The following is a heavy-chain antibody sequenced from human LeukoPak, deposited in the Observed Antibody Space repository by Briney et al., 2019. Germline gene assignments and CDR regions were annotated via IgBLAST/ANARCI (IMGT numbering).Heavy chain of an antibody. CDR2: IYYSGST. Sequence: SETLSLTCTVSGGSISSYYWSWIRQPPGKGLEWIGYIYYSGSTNYNPSLKSRVTISVDTSKNQFSLKLSSVTAADTAVYYCARMGYSSSWYVVRWFDPWGQGTLVTVSS. CDR1: GGSISSYY. D-gene: IGHD6-13*01. J-gene: IGHJ5*02. V-gene: IGHV4-59*08. CDR3: ARMGYSSSWYVVRWFDP.